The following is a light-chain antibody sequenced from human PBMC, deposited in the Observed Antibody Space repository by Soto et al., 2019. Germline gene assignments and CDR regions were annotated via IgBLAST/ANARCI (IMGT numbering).Light chain of an antibody. V-gene: IGKV3-20*01. CDR3: QEYGSSPQT. J-gene: IGKJ1*01. Sequence: DIMLAQFTGALPLSPWERATLSCRASQSVSSNLAWYQQNPGQAPRLLIYGASTRATGVPTRFSGSGSGTDFTLTSTRVEHEDFAVYYCQEYGSSPQTFGQGTKVDIK. CDR2: GAS. CDR1: QSVSSN.